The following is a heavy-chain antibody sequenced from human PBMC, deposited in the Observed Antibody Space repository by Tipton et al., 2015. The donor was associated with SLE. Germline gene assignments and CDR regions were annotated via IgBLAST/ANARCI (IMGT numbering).Heavy chain of an antibody. CDR3: ARDYSPEAYFDY. V-gene: IGHV3-23*01. J-gene: IGHJ4*02. CDR2: ISGSGGST. Sequence: SLKLSCAASGFTFSSYAMSWVRQAPGKGLEWVSAISGSGGSTYYADSVKGRFTISRDNSKNTLYLQMNSLRAEDTAVYYCARDYSPEAYFDYWGQGTLVTVSS. CDR1: GFTFSSYA. D-gene: IGHD6-13*01.